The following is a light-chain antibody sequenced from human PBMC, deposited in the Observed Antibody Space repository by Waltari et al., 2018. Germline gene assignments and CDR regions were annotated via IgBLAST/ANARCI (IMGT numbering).Light chain of an antibody. V-gene: IGKV3-20*01. CDR3: QYHDGPWT. CDR2: NAS. Sequence: EIVLEQSPGTLSLSPGERVTLSCRASQTFGSPFLAWFQQKPGQSPRLLIFNASARATGVPDRFSGRASGTDFTLTITRLEPEDFAVYFCQYHDGPWTFGRGTKV. J-gene: IGKJ1*01. CDR1: QTFGSPF.